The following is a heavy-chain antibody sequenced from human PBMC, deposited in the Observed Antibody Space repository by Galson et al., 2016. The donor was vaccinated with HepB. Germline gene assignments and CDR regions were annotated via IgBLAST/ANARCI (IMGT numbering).Heavy chain of an antibody. V-gene: IGHV3-33*01. CDR1: GFIFSGSG. Sequence: SLRLSCAASGFIFSGSGMHWVRQAPGKGLEWLAVIWYDGSQKYYIDSVKGRFTISRENSKNMLYLEMNNLRDEDTAVYYCARDSGYNHFDYWGQGTLVTDSS. J-gene: IGHJ4*02. D-gene: IGHD1-1*01. CDR3: ARDSGYNHFDY. CDR2: IWYDGSQK.